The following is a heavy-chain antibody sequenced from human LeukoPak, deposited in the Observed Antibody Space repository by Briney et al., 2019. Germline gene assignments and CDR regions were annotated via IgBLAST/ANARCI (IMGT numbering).Heavy chain of an antibody. CDR1: GLSFNSHA. CDR2: ISGSGDST. D-gene: IGHD6-19*01. Sequence: RGSLRLSCAASGLSFNSHAMNWVRQAPGKGLEWVSAISGSGDSTYYADSVKGRFTISRDNSKNTLYLQMNSLRPEDTAVYYCAKAYWDTFGWYYFDYWGQGTLVTVSS. J-gene: IGHJ4*02. CDR3: AKAYWDTFGWYYFDY. V-gene: IGHV3-23*01.